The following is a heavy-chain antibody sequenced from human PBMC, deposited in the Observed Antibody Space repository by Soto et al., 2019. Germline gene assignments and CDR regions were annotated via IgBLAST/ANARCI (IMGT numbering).Heavy chain of an antibody. CDR2: ISSSSSYI. D-gene: IGHD1-26*01. CDR3: ASGSGMGYYGMDV. CDR1: GFTFSSYS. V-gene: IGHV3-21*01. J-gene: IGHJ6*02. Sequence: PGGSLRLSCAASGFTFSSYSMNWVRQAPGKGLEWVSSISSSSSYIHYADSVKGRFTISRDNAKNSLYLQMNSLRAEDTAVYYCASGSGMGYYGMDVWGQGTTVTVSS.